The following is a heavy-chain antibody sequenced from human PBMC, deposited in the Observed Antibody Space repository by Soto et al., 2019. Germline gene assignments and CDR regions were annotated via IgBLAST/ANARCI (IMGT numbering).Heavy chain of an antibody. J-gene: IGHJ6*02. CDR3: ARLLYYDILTGYYRSSFDYGMDV. V-gene: IGHV5-10-1*01. Sequence: GESLKISCKGSGYSFTSYWISWVRQMPGKGLEWMGRIDPSDSYTNYSPSFQGHVTISADKSISTAYLQWSSLKASDTAMYYCARLLYYDILTGYYRSSFDYGMDVWGQGTTVTVPS. CDR2: IDPSDSYT. CDR1: GYSFTSYW. D-gene: IGHD3-9*01.